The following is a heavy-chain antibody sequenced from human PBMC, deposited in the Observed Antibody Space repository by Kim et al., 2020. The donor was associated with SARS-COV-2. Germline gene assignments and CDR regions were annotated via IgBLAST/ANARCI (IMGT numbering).Heavy chain of an antibody. CDR3: ARDRGMVRGVIRRDYYYYGMDV. CDR1: GGSISSGGYY. D-gene: IGHD3-10*01. V-gene: IGHV4-31*03. CDR2: IYYSGST. J-gene: IGHJ6*02. Sequence: SETLSLTCTVSGGSISSGGYYWSWIRQHPGKGLEWIGYIYYSGSTYYNPSLKSRVTISVDTSKNQFSLKLSSVTAADTAVYYCARDRGMVRGVIRRDYYYYGMDVWGQGTTVTVSS.